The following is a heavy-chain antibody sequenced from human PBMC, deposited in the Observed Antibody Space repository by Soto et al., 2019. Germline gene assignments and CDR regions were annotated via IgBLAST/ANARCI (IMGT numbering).Heavy chain of an antibody. V-gene: IGHV4-59*08. J-gene: IGHJ4*02. CDR3: ARARPSDDFWSGYWYYFDY. CDR2: IYYSGST. CDR1: GVTIISYY. D-gene: IGHD3-3*01. Sequence: SETLSLTCTVSGVTIISYYWSWIRQPPGKGLEWIGYIYYSGSTNYNPSLKSRVTISVDTSKNQFSLKLSSVTAADTAVYYCARARPSDDFWSGYWYYFDYWGQGTLVTVSS.